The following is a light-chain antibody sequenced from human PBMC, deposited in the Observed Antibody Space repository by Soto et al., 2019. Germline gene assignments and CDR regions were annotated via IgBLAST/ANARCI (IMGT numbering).Light chain of an antibody. Sequence: QSVLTRPAWVSGSPGQSITISCTGTSSDVGGYNFVSWYQQHPGKAPKLMIYDVTNRPSGVSNRFSGSKSGNTASLTISGLQAEDEADYYCLSYSSSTSPYVLGTGTKVTVL. J-gene: IGLJ1*01. CDR3: LSYSSSTSPYV. CDR1: SSDVGGYNF. CDR2: DVT. V-gene: IGLV2-14*01.